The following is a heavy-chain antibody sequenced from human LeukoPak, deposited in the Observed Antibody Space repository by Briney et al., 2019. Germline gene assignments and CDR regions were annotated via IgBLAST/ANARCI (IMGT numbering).Heavy chain of an antibody. CDR2: ISGSGATT. V-gene: IGHV3-23*01. Sequence: GGSLRLSCAASGFMFSTYAMTWVRQAPGKGLEWVSAISGSGATTYYADSVKDRFTISRDNSENTLYLQMNSLRAEDTAVYYCTKAPASRCSGGSCYHFDYWGQGTLVTVSS. CDR1: GFMFSTYA. D-gene: IGHD2-15*01. J-gene: IGHJ4*02. CDR3: TKAPASRCSGGSCYHFDY.